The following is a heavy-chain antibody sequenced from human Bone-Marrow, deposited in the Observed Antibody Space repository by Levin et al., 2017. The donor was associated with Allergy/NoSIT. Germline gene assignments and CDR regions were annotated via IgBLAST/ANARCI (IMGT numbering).Heavy chain of an antibody. CDR2: VSSDGSNK. CDR3: ARGTISFDFDD. CDR1: GFTFSKYG. V-gene: IGHV3-30*03. J-gene: IGHJ4*02. Sequence: GGSLRLSCAASGFTFSKYGMHWVRQAPGKGLEWVAVVSSDGSNKYYGDSVKGRFSISRDNSKNTLYLQLNSLRGEDTAVYYCARGTISFDFDDWGQGALVTVSS. D-gene: IGHD3-9*01.